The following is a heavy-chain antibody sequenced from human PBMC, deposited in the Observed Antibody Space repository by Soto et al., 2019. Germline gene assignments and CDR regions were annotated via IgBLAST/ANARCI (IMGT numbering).Heavy chain of an antibody. Sequence: SETLSLTCAVSGYSISSGYYWGWIRQPPGKGLEWIGSIYHSGSTYYNPSLKSRVTISVDTSKNQFSLKLSSVTAADTAVYYCARDLVGSGWFDYWGQGTLATVSS. J-gene: IGHJ4*02. D-gene: IGHD6-19*01. V-gene: IGHV4-38-2*02. CDR2: IYHSGST. CDR1: GYSISSGYY. CDR3: ARDLVGSGWFDY.